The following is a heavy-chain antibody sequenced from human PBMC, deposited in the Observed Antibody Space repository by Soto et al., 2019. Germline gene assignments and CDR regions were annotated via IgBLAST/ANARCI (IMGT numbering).Heavy chain of an antibody. J-gene: IGHJ4*02. Sequence: SGGGVVQPGRSLRLSCAASGFTFSSYGMHWVRQAPGKGLEWVAVISYDGSNKYYADSVKGRFTISRDNSKNTLYLQMNSLRAEDTAVYYCAKDLVRYCSSTSCYVFDYWGQGTLVTVSS. D-gene: IGHD2-2*01. CDR3: AKDLVRYCSSTSCYVFDY. CDR2: ISYDGSNK. V-gene: IGHV3-30*18. CDR1: GFTFSSYG.